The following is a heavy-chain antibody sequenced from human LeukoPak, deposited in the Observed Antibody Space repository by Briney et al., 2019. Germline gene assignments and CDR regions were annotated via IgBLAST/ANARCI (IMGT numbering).Heavy chain of an antibody. D-gene: IGHD4-23*01. CDR3: ARGRPHGNDY. CDR1: GFTFSSYA. Sequence: GGSLRLSCAASGFTFSSYAMSWVRQAPGKGLVWVSRIASDGSSTTYADSVKGRFSISRDNVKNTLYLQMNSLRVEDTAVYYCARGRPHGNDYWGQGTLVTVSS. V-gene: IGHV3-74*01. CDR2: IASDGSST. J-gene: IGHJ4*02.